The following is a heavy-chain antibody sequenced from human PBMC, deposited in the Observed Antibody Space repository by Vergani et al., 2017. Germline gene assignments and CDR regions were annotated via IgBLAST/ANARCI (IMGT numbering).Heavy chain of an antibody. J-gene: IGHJ5*02. D-gene: IGHD6-19*01. V-gene: IGHV4-59*11. CDR2: IHSSENT. Sequence: QVQLQESGPGLVKSSETLSLTCSVSFDSIRNLYCNWIRQPPGKGLEWIGSIHSSENTHYNPSLTTRVPISVDTSKNPFSLTLTSVTAADTAVYYCASDTHSGQRADRWGQGSLVTVTS. CDR1: FDSIRNLY. CDR3: ASDTHSGQRADR.